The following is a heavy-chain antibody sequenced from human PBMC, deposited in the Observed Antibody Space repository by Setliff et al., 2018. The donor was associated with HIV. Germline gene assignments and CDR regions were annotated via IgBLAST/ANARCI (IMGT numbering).Heavy chain of an antibody. J-gene: IGHJ4*02. Sequence: KPSETLSLTCNLSGDSIRSQFWTWIRQTPGKGLEWIASIETTGTVNYSPSLKSRVSISLDPSRSQFSLTLRSVTAADTAVYYCARPFDWGSSHPLGYWSQGALVTVSS. V-gene: IGHV4-4*08. CDR2: IETTGTV. D-gene: IGHD3-9*01. CDR1: GDSIRSQF. CDR3: ARPFDWGSSHPLGY.